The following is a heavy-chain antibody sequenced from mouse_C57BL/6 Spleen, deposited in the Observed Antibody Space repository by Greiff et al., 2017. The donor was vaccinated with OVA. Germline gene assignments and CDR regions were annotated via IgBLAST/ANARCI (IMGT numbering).Heavy chain of an antibody. V-gene: IGHV1-22*01. CDR3: ARGGLYYAGDY. CDR1: GYTFTDYN. D-gene: IGHD2-1*01. J-gene: IGHJ2*01. CDR2: INPNNGGT. Sequence: EVQLQQSGPELVKPGASVKMSCKASGYTFTDYNMHWVKQSHGKSLEWIGYINPNNGGTSYNQKFKGKATVTVNKTSSTAYMELRSLTSEDSAVYYCARGGLYYAGDYWGQGTTLTVSS.